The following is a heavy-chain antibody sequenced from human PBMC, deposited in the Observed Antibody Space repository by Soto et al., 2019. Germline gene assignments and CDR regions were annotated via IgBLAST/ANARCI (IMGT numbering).Heavy chain of an antibody. Sequence: QVQLVESGGGVVQPGRSLRLSCAASGFTFSSYAMHWVRQAPGKGLEWVAVISYDGSNKYYADSVKGRFTISRDNSKNTLYLQMNSLRAEDTAVYYCARTHIAAAGGGFDYWGQGTLVTVSS. J-gene: IGHJ4*02. D-gene: IGHD6-13*01. CDR3: ARTHIAAAGGGFDY. V-gene: IGHV3-30-3*01. CDR2: ISYDGSNK. CDR1: GFTFSSYA.